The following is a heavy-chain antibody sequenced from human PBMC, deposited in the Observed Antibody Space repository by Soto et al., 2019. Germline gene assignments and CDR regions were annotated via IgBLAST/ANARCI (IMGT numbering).Heavy chain of an antibody. J-gene: IGHJ6*02. CDR1: SGSISSSNW. D-gene: IGHD1-26*01. V-gene: IGHV4-4*02. CDR3: ARVSGSYYYGMDV. Sequence: QVQLQESGPGLVKTSGTLSLTCAVSSGSISSSNWWSWVRQPPGKGLEWIGEIYHRGSTNYNPSLKSRVTISVDKSKNQFSLRLTSVTAADTAVYYCARVSGSYYYGMDVWGQGTTVTVSS. CDR2: IYHRGST.